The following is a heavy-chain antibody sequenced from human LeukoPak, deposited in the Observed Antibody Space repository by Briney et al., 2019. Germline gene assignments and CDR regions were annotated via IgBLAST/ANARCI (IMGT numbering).Heavy chain of an antibody. Sequence: SETLSLTCTVSGGSISSYYWSWIRQPPGKGLEWIGYIYYSGSTNYNPSLKSRVTISVDTSKNQFSLKVTSVTAADTAVYYCARGGKRWLQPIDYWGQGTLVTVSS. CDR2: IYYSGST. CDR3: ARGGKRWLQPIDY. D-gene: IGHD5-24*01. J-gene: IGHJ4*02. CDR1: GGSISSYY. V-gene: IGHV4-59*12.